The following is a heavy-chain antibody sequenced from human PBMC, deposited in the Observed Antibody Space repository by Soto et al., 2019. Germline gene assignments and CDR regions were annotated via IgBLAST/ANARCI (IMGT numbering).Heavy chain of an antibody. CDR1: GFTFSSYA. CDR3: AKGSAVAGLYFDY. V-gene: IGHV3-23*01. Sequence: SGGSLRLSCSASGFTFSSYAMSWVRQAPGKGLEWVSAISGSGGSTYYADSVKGRFTISRDNSKNTLYLQMNSLRAEDTAVYYCAKGSAVAGLYFDYWGQGTLVTVSS. D-gene: IGHD6-19*01. J-gene: IGHJ4*02. CDR2: ISGSGGST.